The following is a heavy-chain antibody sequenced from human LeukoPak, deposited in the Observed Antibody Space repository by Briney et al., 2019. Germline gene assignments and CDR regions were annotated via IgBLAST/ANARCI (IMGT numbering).Heavy chain of an antibody. Sequence: GGSLRLSCAASGFTFDDYGMSWVRQAPGKGLEWVSGINWNGGSTGYADSVKGRFTISRDNAKNSIYLQMDSLRAEDTAVYYCTSRGDFWSGYWAMNVWGQGTTVIVSS. V-gene: IGHV3-20*04. CDR1: GFTFDDYG. CDR2: INWNGGST. J-gene: IGHJ6*02. CDR3: TSRGDFWSGYWAMNV. D-gene: IGHD3-3*01.